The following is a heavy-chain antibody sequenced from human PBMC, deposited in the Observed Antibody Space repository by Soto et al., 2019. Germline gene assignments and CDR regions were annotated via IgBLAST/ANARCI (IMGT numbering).Heavy chain of an antibody. D-gene: IGHD4-17*01. V-gene: IGHV4-31*03. CDR1: GGSVNNANYF. J-gene: IGHJ6*02. CDR3: ARDADYVGSREGIDD. CDR2: ICYSGST. Sequence: QVRLEESGPGLVKPSETLSLICSVSGGSVNNANYFWNWLRHHPEHGLEGIGYICYSGSTRNNPSFKARATLSIDTFKNPYPQRLTSVTVAESAVHCRARDADYVGSREGIDDWGRGTTVTVSS.